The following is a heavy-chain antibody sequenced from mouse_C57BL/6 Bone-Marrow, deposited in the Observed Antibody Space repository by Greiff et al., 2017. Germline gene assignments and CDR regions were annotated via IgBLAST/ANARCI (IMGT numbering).Heavy chain of an antibody. CDR3: ARYGGYDYDFFYAMDY. CDR2: INYDGSST. D-gene: IGHD2-4*01. Sequence: EVQLVESEGGLVQPGSSMKLSCTASGFTFSDYYMAWVRQVPEKGLEWVANINYDGSSTYYLDSLKSRFIISRDNAKNILYQQMSSLKSEDTATYYCARYGGYDYDFFYAMDYWGQGTSVTVSS. CDR1: GFTFSDYY. J-gene: IGHJ4*01. V-gene: IGHV5-16*01.